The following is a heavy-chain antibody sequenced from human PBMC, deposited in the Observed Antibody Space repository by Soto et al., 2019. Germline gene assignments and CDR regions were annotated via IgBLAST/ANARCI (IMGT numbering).Heavy chain of an antibody. J-gene: IGHJ3*01. V-gene: IGHV1-8*01. D-gene: IGHD6-19*01. CDR2: MNPNSGNT. CDR3: ARESAFSSSGWL. CDR1: GYTFTSYD. Sequence: ASVKASCKASGYTFTSYDINCVRQATGQGLEWMGWMNPNSGNTGYAQKFQGRVTMTRNTSISTAYMELSSLRSEDTAVYYCARESAFSSSGWLWGQGTMVTVSS.